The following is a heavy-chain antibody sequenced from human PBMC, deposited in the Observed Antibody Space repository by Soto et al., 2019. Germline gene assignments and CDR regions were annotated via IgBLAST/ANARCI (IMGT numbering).Heavy chain of an antibody. CDR2: ISSSSSTI. D-gene: IGHD3-10*01. J-gene: IGHJ3*02. Sequence: EVQLVESGGGLVQPGGSLRLSCAASGFTFSSYSMNWVRQAPGKGLEWVSYISSSSSTIYYADSVKGRFTISRDNAKNSLYLQMNSLRAEDTAVYYCARDSPWGSGSYYNGDAFDIWGQGTMVTVSS. V-gene: IGHV3-48*01. CDR3: ARDSPWGSGSYYNGDAFDI. CDR1: GFTFSSYS.